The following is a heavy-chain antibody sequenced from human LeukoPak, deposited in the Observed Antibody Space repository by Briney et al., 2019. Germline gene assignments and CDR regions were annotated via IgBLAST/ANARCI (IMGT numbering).Heavy chain of an antibody. D-gene: IGHD2-15*01. CDR2: INSDGSST. CDR3: ARDRYYYYMDV. Sequence: PGGSLRLSCAASGFTFTSHWMHWVRQTPGKGLVWVSRINSDGSSTNYADSVEGRFTISRDNAKSTVYLQMNSLRADDTSVYYCARDRYYYYMDVWGKGTTVTVSS. CDR1: GFTFTSHW. J-gene: IGHJ6*03. V-gene: IGHV3-74*01.